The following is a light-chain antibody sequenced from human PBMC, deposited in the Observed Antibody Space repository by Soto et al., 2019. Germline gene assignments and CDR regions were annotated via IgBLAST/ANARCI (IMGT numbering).Light chain of an antibody. V-gene: IGKV3D-20*02. CDR1: QSVSSSY. CDR2: DAS. J-gene: IGKJ5*01. Sequence: DIELTQSPGTLSLSPGDRATLSRRASQSVSSSYLAWYQQKPGEAPRLLIYDASNRAAGIPARFSGSGSGTDFTLTISSLEPEEFAIYYCQQRQYWPPITFGQGTRLEI. CDR3: QQRQYWPPIT.